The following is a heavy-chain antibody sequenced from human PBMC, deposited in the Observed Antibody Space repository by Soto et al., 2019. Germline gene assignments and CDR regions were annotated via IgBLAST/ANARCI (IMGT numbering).Heavy chain of an antibody. CDR1: GFPFSNYY. CDR2: ISGSEDNI. J-gene: IGHJ4*02. Sequence: GGSLRLSCVASGFPFSNYYMDWVRQAPGKGLEWVAVISGSEDNIHYADSVKGRFTISRDNSKSTVYLQMDSLRADDTAMYYCAPYCGGACYSGTYWGQGSMVTVSS. CDR3: APYCGGACYSGTY. D-gene: IGHD2-21*02. V-gene: IGHV3-23*01.